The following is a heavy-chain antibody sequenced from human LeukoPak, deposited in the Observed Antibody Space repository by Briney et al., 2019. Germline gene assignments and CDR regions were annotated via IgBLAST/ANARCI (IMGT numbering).Heavy chain of an antibody. Sequence: GGSQRLSCAASGFTVSSNYMSWVRQAPGKGLEWVSVIYSGGSTYYADSVKGRFTISRDNSKNTLYLQMNSLRAEDTAVYYCARDAYGARSDYWGQGTLVTVSS. D-gene: IGHD4/OR15-4a*01. CDR2: IYSGGST. V-gene: IGHV3-53*01. CDR3: ARDAYGARSDY. J-gene: IGHJ4*02. CDR1: GFTVSSNY.